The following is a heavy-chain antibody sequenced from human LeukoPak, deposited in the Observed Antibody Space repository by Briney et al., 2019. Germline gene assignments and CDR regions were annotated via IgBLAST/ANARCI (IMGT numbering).Heavy chain of an antibody. Sequence: SVKVSCKASGFTLTSSAMQWVRQARGQRLEWIEWIVVGSGNTNYAQKFQERVTITRDMSTSTAYMELSSLRSEDTAVYYCAAGPLWPHFDYWGQGTLVTVSS. D-gene: IGHD3-16*01. CDR2: IVVGSGNT. V-gene: IGHV1-58*02. J-gene: IGHJ4*02. CDR1: GFTLTSSA. CDR3: AAGPLWPHFDY.